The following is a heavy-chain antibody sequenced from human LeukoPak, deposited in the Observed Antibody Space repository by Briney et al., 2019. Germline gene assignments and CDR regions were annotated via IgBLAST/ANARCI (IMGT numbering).Heavy chain of an antibody. J-gene: IGHJ4*02. Sequence: GGSLRLSCAASGFTFSSYAMSWVRQAPGKGLEWVSAISGSGGSTNYADSVKGRFTISRDNSKNTLYLQMNSLRAEDTAVYYCAKDASVVGATRSDYWGQGTLVTVSS. V-gene: IGHV3-23*01. D-gene: IGHD1-26*01. CDR2: ISGSGGST. CDR1: GFTFSSYA. CDR3: AKDASVVGATRSDY.